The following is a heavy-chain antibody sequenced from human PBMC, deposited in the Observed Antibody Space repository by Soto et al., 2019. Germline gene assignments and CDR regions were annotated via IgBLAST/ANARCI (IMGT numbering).Heavy chain of an antibody. V-gene: IGHV1-8*01. CDR1: GYTFTSYD. D-gene: IGHD3-3*01. CDR2: MNPNSGNT. J-gene: IGHJ6*03. Sequence: ASVKVSCKASGYTFTSYDINWVRQATGQGLEWMGWMNPNSGNTGYAQKFQGRVTMTRNTSISTAYMELSSLRSEDTAVYYCARVPITIFGVVTYYYYYYIDVWGKGTTVTVSS. CDR3: ARVPITIFGVVTYYYYYYIDV.